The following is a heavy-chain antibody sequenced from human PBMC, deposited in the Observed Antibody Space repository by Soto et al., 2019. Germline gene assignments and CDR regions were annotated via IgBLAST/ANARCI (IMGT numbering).Heavy chain of an antibody. J-gene: IGHJ4*02. D-gene: IGHD3-10*01. CDR3: AAGGIDYYGSGSYAYYFDY. Sequence: QVQLVQSGAEVKKPGSSVKVSCKASGGTFSSYAISWVRQAPGQGLEWMGGSIPIFGTANYAQKFQGRVTITADESTSTAYMELSSLRSEDTAVYYCAAGGIDYYGSGSYAYYFDYWGQGTLVTVSS. V-gene: IGHV1-69*01. CDR1: GGTFSSYA. CDR2: SIPIFGTA.